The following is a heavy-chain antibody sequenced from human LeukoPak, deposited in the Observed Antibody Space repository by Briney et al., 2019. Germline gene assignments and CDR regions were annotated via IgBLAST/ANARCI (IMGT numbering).Heavy chain of an antibody. J-gene: IGHJ4*02. CDR1: GYTFTSYG. CDR2: INPYNGNT. CDR3: ARAIRIAAAGTGPAGY. Sequence: ASVKVSCKASGYTFTSYGISWVRQAPGPGLEWMGWINPYNGNTKYPQKFQGRVTMTRNTSISTAYMELSSLRSEDTAVYYCARAIRIAAAGTGPAGYWGQGTLVTVSS. V-gene: IGHV1-8*02. D-gene: IGHD6-13*01.